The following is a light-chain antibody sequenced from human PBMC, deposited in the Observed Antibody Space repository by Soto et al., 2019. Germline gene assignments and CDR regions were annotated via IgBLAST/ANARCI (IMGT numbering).Light chain of an antibody. Sequence: DIQMTQSPSSLSASVGDRVTITCRASQTISSHLNWYQQKPGKAPELLIFAASSLQSGVPSRFSGSGSGTDFTLTITSLQPEDFASYYCQQGFTTPRTFGQGTKVDIK. CDR3: QQGFTTPRT. CDR2: AAS. CDR1: QTISSH. V-gene: IGKV1-39*01. J-gene: IGKJ1*01.